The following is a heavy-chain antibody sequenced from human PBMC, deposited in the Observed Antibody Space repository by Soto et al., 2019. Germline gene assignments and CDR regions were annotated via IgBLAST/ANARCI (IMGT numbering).Heavy chain of an antibody. Sequence: QVQLMQSGAEVKKPGASVKVSCKASGDTFTNYYIHWVRQAPGQGLEWMGTVNPSGGHTTYAQHFLGKVTMTRDPSPSQLYMDLTSLTSDDTAVYYCARGGHVVVVTAALDYWGQGTLVTVSS. CDR1: GDTFTNYY. CDR3: ARGGHVVVVTAALDY. V-gene: IGHV1-46*01. J-gene: IGHJ4*02. CDR2: VNPSGGHT. D-gene: IGHD2-21*02.